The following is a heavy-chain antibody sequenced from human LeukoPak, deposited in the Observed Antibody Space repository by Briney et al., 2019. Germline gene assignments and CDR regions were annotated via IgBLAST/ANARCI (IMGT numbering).Heavy chain of an antibody. CDR2: INHSGST. D-gene: IGHD2-2*01. V-gene: IGHV4-34*01. Sequence: RSSETLSLTCAVYGGSFSGYYWSWIRQPPGKGLEWIGEINHSGSTNYNPSLKSRVTISVDTSKNQFSLKLSSVTAADTAVYYCARARRVVPAAAPRWFDPWGQGTLVTVSS. J-gene: IGHJ5*02. CDR3: ARARRVVPAAAPRWFDP. CDR1: GGSFSGYY.